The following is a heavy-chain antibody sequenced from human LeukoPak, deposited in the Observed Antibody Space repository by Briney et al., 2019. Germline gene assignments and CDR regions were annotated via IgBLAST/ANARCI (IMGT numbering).Heavy chain of an antibody. CDR2: IYYSGGA. CDR1: GDSLRKSTFY. D-gene: IGHD2-21*02. Sequence: PSETLSLTCTVSGDSLRKSTFYWVWIRQPPGKGLEWIGSIYYSGGADYNPSLQSRVTISVGTSKNEFSLKVRSVTAADTAVYFCARTHCEGDCFSAIRYWGQGTPVTVSS. V-gene: IGHV4-39*07. J-gene: IGHJ4*02. CDR3: ARTHCEGDCFSAIRY.